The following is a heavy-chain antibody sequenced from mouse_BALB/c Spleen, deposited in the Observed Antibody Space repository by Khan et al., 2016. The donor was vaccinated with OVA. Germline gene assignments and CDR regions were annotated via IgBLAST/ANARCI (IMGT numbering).Heavy chain of an antibody. J-gene: IGHJ4*01. D-gene: IGHD1-1*01. CDR3: ARDFHYNGSRGSLDY. CDR2: INPSNAYT. Sequence: QVQLQQSGAELARPGASVKMSCKASGYTFTSYSMHWIKQRPGQGLEWIGNINPSNAYTNYNQKFKDKATLTADKSSSTAYMQLSSLTSEDSAVYYCARDFHYNGSRGSLDYWVQGTSVTVSS. V-gene: IGHV1-4*01. CDR1: GYTFTSYS.